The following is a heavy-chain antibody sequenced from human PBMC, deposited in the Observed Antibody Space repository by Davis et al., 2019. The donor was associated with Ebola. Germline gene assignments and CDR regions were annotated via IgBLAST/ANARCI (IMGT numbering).Heavy chain of an antibody. CDR3: ARGGNLGWGYYYGMDV. D-gene: IGHD3/OR15-3a*01. Sequence: GESLKISCAASEFTVSSNYMSWVRQAPGKGLEWVSVIYGGGNTYYADSVKGRFTISRDNSKNTVYLQMNSLRAEDTAVYYCARGGNLGWGYYYGMDVWGKGTTVTVSS. CDR2: IYGGGNT. CDR1: EFTVSSNY. V-gene: IGHV3-53*01. J-gene: IGHJ6*04.